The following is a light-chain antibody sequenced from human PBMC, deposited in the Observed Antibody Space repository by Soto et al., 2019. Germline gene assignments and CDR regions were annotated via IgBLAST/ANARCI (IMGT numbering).Light chain of an antibody. Sequence: IMMTQSLATLSVSPGGRATLSCRASQTISGTLAWYQQKPGQAPRLLLHGASTRAPGSPARFSGSGSGTDFTLTISSLQSEDLAVYYGQQHDNWPWTFGQGTRWIS. CDR3: QQHDNWPWT. J-gene: IGKJ1*01. V-gene: IGKV3-15*01. CDR2: GAS. CDR1: QTISGT.